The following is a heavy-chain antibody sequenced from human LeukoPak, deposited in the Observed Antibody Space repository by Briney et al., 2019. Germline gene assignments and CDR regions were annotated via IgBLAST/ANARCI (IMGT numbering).Heavy chain of an antibody. D-gene: IGHD6-19*01. CDR2: ISSSGSTI. CDR1: GFTFSSYE. CDR3: AAWYSSGWYGGY. Sequence: TGGSLRLSCAASGFTFSSYEMNWVRQAPGKGLEWVSYISSSGSTIYYADSVKGRLTISRDNAKNSLYLQMNSLRAEDTAVYYCAAWYSSGWYGGYWGQGTLVTVSS. V-gene: IGHV3-48*03. J-gene: IGHJ4*02.